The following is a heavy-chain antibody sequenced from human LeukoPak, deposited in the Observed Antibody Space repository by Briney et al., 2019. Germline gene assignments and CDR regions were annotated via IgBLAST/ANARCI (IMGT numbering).Heavy chain of an antibody. D-gene: IGHD3-16*01. Sequence: PSETLSLTCTVSGGSISSYYWSWIRQPPGKGLEWIGYIYYSGSTNCNPSLKSRVTISVDTSKTQLSLKLSSVTAADTAVYYCARGGGYFNYWGQGTLVTVSS. V-gene: IGHV4-59*01. CDR2: IYYSGST. CDR3: ARGGGYFNY. J-gene: IGHJ4*02. CDR1: GGSISSYY.